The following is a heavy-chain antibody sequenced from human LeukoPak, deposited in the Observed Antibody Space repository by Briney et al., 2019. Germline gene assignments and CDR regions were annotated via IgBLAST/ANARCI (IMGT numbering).Heavy chain of an antibody. D-gene: IGHD3-10*01. CDR2: IKQDGSEK. Sequence: GGSLRLSCAASGFTFSSYSMNWVRQAPGKGLEWVANIKQDGSEKYYVDSVKGRFTISRDNAKNSLYLQMNSLRAEDTAVYYCARDGLWFGELFYNWGQGTLVTVFS. J-gene: IGHJ4*02. CDR1: GFTFSSYS. CDR3: ARDGLWFGELFYN. V-gene: IGHV3-7*01.